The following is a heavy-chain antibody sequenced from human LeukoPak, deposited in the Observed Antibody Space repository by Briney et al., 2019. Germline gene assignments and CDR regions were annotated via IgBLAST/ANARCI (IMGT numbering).Heavy chain of an antibody. CDR1: GFTFSSYA. CDR3: ARVYSSSWYYWFDP. CDR2: ISGSGGST. J-gene: IGHJ5*02. Sequence: GGSLRLSCAASGFTFSSYAMSWVRQAPGKGLEWVSAISGSGGSTYYADSVKGRFTISRDNSKNTLYLQMNSLRAEDTAVYYCARVYSSSWYYWFDPWGQGTLVTVSS. V-gene: IGHV3-23*01. D-gene: IGHD6-13*01.